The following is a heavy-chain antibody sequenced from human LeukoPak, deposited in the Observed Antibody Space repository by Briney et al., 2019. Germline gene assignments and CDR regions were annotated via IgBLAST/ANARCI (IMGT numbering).Heavy chain of an antibody. Sequence: ASVKVSCKASGYTFTGYYMHWVRQAPGQGLEWMGWINPNSGGTNYAQKFQGWVTMTRDTSISTAYMELSRLRSDDTAVYYCARDCGGAAAGNYYYYYGMDVWGQGTTVTVSS. J-gene: IGHJ6*02. D-gene: IGHD6-13*01. CDR1: GYTFTGYY. CDR2: INPNSGGT. V-gene: IGHV1-2*04. CDR3: ARDCGGAAAGNYYYYYGMDV.